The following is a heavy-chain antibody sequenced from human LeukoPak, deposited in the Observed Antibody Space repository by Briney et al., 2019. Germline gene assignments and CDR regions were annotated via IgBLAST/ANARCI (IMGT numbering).Heavy chain of an antibody. J-gene: IGHJ5*02. CDR2: ISYDAKSS. Sequence: GRSLRLSCVTSGFTLSSYGMHWVRQVPGKGLEWVAVISYDAKSSYHVDSVKGRFTISRDNSKNTLYLQMNSLRAEDTAVYYCAKGGEPYDILEGNWFDPWGQGTLVTVSS. V-gene: IGHV3-30*18. CDR3: AKGGEPYDILEGNWFDP. CDR1: GFTLSSYG. D-gene: IGHD3-9*01.